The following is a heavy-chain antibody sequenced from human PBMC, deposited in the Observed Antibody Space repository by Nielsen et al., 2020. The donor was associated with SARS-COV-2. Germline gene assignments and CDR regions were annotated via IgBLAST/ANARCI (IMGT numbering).Heavy chain of an antibody. CDR3: AREAIAVAGYYYYGMDV. CDR2: IKQDGSEK. CDR1: GFTFSSYW. J-gene: IGHJ6*02. Sequence: GGSLRLSCAASGFTFSSYWMSWVRQAPGKGLEWVANIKQDGSEKYYVDSVKGRFTISRDNAKNSLYLQMNSLRAEDTAVYYCAREAIAVAGYYYYGMDVWGQGTTVTVSS. D-gene: IGHD6-19*01. V-gene: IGHV3-7*03.